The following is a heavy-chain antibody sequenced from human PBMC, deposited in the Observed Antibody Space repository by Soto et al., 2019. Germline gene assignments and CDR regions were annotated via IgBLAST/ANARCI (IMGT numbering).Heavy chain of an antibody. D-gene: IGHD5-12*01. CDR1: GASISYGGFS. V-gene: IGHV4-30-2*06. CDR3: ARGGGYDSFDY. CDR2: ISHLENT. Sequence: SETLSLTCTVSGASISYGGFSWSWIRQSPGKGLEWIGYISHLENTYLHPSFKSRLTMSIDRTRNRFSLKLSSVTAADMAVYYCARGGGYDSFDYCGQGVLGTVSS. J-gene: IGHJ4*02.